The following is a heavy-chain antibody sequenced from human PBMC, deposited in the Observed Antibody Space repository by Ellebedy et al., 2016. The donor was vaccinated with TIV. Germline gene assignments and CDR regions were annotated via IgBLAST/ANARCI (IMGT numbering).Heavy chain of an antibody. CDR1: GFTFSNYA. J-gene: IGHJ4*02. D-gene: IGHD6-13*01. CDR3: ANVYSSTWADS. Sequence: PGGSLRLSCAASGFTFSNYAMSRVRQAPGKGLEWVSAISRSGGSKYYAGSVKGRFTISRDNSKDTLYLQMNSLRAEDTAVYYCANVYSSTWADSWGQGTLVTVSS. V-gene: IGHV3-23*01. CDR2: ISRSGGSK.